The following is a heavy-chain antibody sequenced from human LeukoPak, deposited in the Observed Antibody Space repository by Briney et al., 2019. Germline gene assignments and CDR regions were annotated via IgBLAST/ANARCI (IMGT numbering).Heavy chain of an antibody. D-gene: IGHD2-2*01. Sequence: SGTLSLTCAVSGASIRSSTNWWSWVRQPPGKGLEWIGEIFHSGSTNYNPSLKSRVTMSTDKSMNQFSLKLSSVTAADTAVYYCARVPKDAFDIWGQGTMVTVSS. J-gene: IGHJ3*02. CDR3: ARVPKDAFDI. V-gene: IGHV4-4*02. CDR1: GASIRSSTNW. CDR2: IFHSGST.